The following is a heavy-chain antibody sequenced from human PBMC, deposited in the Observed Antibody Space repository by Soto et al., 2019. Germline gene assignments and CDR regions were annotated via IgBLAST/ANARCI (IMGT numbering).Heavy chain of an antibody. D-gene: IGHD5-12*01. Sequence: GASVKVSCKASGGTFSSYAISWVRQAPGQGLEWMGGIIPIFGTANYARKFQGRVTITADEYTSTAYMELSSLRSEDTAVYYCAREHGDGYNSNWFDPWGQGTLVTVSS. J-gene: IGHJ5*02. CDR1: GGTFSSYA. CDR2: IIPIFGTA. CDR3: AREHGDGYNSNWFDP. V-gene: IGHV1-69*13.